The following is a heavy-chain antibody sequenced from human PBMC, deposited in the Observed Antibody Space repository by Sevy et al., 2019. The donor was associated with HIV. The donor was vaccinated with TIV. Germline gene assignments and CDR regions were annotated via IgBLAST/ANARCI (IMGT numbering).Heavy chain of an antibody. Sequence: GGSLRLSCAASGFTFSSYEMNWVRQAPGKGLEWVSYISSSGSTIYYADSVKGRFTISRDNAKNSLYLQMNSLRAEDTAVYYCASITMVRGDNFDIWGQGTMVTVSS. V-gene: IGHV3-48*03. D-gene: IGHD3-10*01. CDR1: GFTFSSYE. J-gene: IGHJ3*02. CDR2: ISSSGSTI. CDR3: ASITMVRGDNFDI.